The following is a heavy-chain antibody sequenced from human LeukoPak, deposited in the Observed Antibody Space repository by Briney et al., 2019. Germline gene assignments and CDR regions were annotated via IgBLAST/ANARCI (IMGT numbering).Heavy chain of an antibody. J-gene: IGHJ4*02. D-gene: IGHD7-27*01. Sequence: GGSLRLSCAASGFTFSTYWMHWVRQAPGKGLVWVSRINTDGSSPSYADSVKGRFTISRDNAKNTLYLQMNSLRVEDTAVYYCARGSANWVYIFDYWGQGTLVTVSS. CDR1: GFTFSTYW. CDR2: INTDGSSP. V-gene: IGHV3-74*01. CDR3: ARGSANWVYIFDY.